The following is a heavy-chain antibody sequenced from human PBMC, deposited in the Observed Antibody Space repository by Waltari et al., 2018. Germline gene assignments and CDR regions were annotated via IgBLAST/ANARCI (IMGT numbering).Heavy chain of an antibody. CDR3: ARGGSIVVVVAATTRDAFDI. D-gene: IGHD2-15*01. J-gene: IGHJ3*02. CDR2: NYYSGST. V-gene: IGHV4-59*01. CDR1: GGSISSYY. Sequence: QVQLQESGPGLVKPSETLSLTCTVSGGSISSYYWSWIRQPPGKGLEWIGYNYYSGSTNYNPSLKSRVTISVDTSKNQFSLKLSSVTAADTAVYYCARGGSIVVVVAATTRDAFDIWGQGTMVTVSS.